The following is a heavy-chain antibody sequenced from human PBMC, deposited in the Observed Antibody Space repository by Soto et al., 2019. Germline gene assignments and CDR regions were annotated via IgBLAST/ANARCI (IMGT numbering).Heavy chain of an antibody. V-gene: IGHV4-39*01. CDR1: GGSISSSSYY. CDR3: ARGGRYRWTYDHWFDP. Sequence: SETLSLTCTVSGGSISSSSYYWGWIRQPPGKGLEWIGNIYQSGSTYYNPSLKSRVTVSLDTSKNQVSLKLTSVTAADTGVYYCARGGRYRWTYDHWFDPWGQGTLVTVSS. J-gene: IGHJ5*02. D-gene: IGHD5-12*01. CDR2: IYQSGST.